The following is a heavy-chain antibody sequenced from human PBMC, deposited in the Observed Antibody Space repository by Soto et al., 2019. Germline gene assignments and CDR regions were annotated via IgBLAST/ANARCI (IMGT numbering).Heavy chain of an antibody. CDR3: ARDVRYVDL. V-gene: IGHV3-48*02. CDR2: TSSTGSTI. J-gene: IGHJ5*02. Sequence: EVQLVESGGGLVQPGGSLRLSCAAPGFTFSSYSMNWVRQAPGTGLEWLSFTSSTGSTIYYADSVKGRFTISRDNAKNSLFLQMNSLRDEDTAVYYCARDVRYVDLWGQGTLVAVSS. D-gene: IGHD2-2*01. CDR1: GFTFSSYS.